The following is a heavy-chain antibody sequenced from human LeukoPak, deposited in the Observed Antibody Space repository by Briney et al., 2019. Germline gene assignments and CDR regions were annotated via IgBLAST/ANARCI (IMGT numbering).Heavy chain of an antibody. CDR3: ARSRYNWNYYMNWFGP. J-gene: IGHJ5*02. D-gene: IGHD1-7*01. CDR2: IYYSGST. V-gene: IGHV4-59*01. CDR1: GGSISSCY. Sequence: SETLSLTCTVSGGSISSCYWSWIRQPPGKGLEWIGYIYYSGSTNYNPSLKSRVTISVDTSKNQFSLKLSSVTAADTAVYYCARSRYNWNYYMNWFGPWGQGTLVTVSS.